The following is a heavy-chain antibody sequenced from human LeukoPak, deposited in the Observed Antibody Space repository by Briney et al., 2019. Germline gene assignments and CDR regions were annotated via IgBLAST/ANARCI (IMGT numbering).Heavy chain of an antibody. CDR1: GFALTTNA. CDR2: LSGSGANT. V-gene: IGHV3-23*01. CDR3: AKTWSSIWSYFDY. Sequence: GGSLRLSCAASGFALTTNAVSWVRQAPGKGLEWVSTLSGSGANTYYADSVKGRFTISRDNSQNTLYLQMNSRRGEDTAVYYCAKTWSSIWSYFDYWGQGTLVTVSS. D-gene: IGHD6-13*01. J-gene: IGHJ4*02.